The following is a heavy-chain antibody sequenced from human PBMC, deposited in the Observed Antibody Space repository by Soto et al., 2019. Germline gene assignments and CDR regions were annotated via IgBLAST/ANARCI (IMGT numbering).Heavy chain of an antibody. Sequence: EVQLLESGGGLVQPGGSLRLSCAASGFTFSSYAMSWVRQAPGKGLEWVSAISGSGGSTYYADSVKGRFTISRDNSKNTLYLQMNSLRAEDTAVYYCASLVTAIRLGLDYWGQGTLVTVSS. J-gene: IGHJ4*02. CDR1: GFTFSSYA. CDR3: ASLVTAIRLGLDY. CDR2: ISGSGGST. V-gene: IGHV3-23*01. D-gene: IGHD2-21*02.